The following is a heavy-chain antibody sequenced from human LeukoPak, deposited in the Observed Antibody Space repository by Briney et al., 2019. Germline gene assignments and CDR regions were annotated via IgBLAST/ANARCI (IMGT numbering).Heavy chain of an antibody. CDR3: ARVDYYDSSGYVNWFDP. CDR1: GGSISSSSYY. D-gene: IGHD3-22*01. CDR2: IYCSGST. Sequence: SSETLSLTCTVSGGSISSSSYYWGWIRQPPGKGLEWIGSIYCSGSTNYNPSLKSRVTISVDTSKNQFSLKLSSVTAADTAVYYCARVDYYDSSGYVNWFDPWGQGTLVTVSS. J-gene: IGHJ5*02. V-gene: IGHV4-39*07.